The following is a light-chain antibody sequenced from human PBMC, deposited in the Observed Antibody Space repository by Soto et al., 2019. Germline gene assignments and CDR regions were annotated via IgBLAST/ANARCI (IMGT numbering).Light chain of an antibody. CDR1: QSVSSTY. Sequence: ETVLTQSPGTLSLSPGERVTLSCRASQSVSSTYLAWYQQKPGQAPRLLIYGASSRATGIPDRFSGSGSGTDFTLTISRLEPEDFAVHYCQQYENSLYTFGQGTKLEIK. J-gene: IGKJ2*01. V-gene: IGKV3-20*01. CDR2: GAS. CDR3: QQYENSLYT.